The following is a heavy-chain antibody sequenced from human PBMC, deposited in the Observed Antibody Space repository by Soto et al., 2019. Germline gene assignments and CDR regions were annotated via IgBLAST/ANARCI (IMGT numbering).Heavy chain of an antibody. CDR3: AREYSSLPYYFDY. J-gene: IGHJ4*02. V-gene: IGHV4-30-4*01. CDR1: GGSISSGDYY. CDR2: IYYSGST. D-gene: IGHD6-6*01. Sequence: PSETLSLTCTVSGGSISSGDYYWSWIRQPPGKGLEWIGYIYYSGSTYYNPSLKSRVTISVDTSKNRFSLKLSSVTAADTAVYYCAREYSSLPYYFDYWGQGTLVTVSS.